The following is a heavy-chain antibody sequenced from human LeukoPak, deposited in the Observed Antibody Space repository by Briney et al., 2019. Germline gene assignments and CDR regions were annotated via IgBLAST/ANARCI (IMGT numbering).Heavy chain of an antibody. V-gene: IGHV3-74*01. CDR2: INRDGRST. CDR3: VRDGGRGDFDI. CDR1: GFTFSSSW. D-gene: IGHD1-26*01. Sequence: AGSLRLSCAASGFTFSSSWMHWARQAPGKGLMWVSRINRDGRSTNYADSVKGRFTISRDNAKNTLYLQMNSLRVEDTAFYYCVRDGGRGDFDIWGQGTMVTVSS. J-gene: IGHJ3*02.